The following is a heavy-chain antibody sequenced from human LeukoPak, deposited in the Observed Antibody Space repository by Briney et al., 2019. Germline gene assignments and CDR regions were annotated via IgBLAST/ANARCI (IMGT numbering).Heavy chain of an antibody. CDR1: GYTFTTYG. Sequence: ASVKVSCRSSGYTFTTYGITWVXXAPGQGLEWMGWISTYNGNTNYAQKLQGRVTMTTDTSTSTAYMELRSLRSDDTAMYYCARDRMDTGTYFDYWGQGTLVTVSS. V-gene: IGHV1-18*01. D-gene: IGHD3-10*01. J-gene: IGHJ4*02. CDR3: ARDRMDTGTYFDY. CDR2: ISTYNGNT.